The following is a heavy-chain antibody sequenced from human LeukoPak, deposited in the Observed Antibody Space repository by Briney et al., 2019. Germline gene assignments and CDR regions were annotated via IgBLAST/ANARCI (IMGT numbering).Heavy chain of an antibody. CDR1: GGSISSSSYY. V-gene: IGHV4-39*01. CDR3: ARAGYCSSTSCYD. Sequence: SETLSLTCTVSGGSISSSSYYWGWIRQPPGTGLEWIGSIYYSGSTYYNPSLKSRVTISVDTSKNQFSLKLSSVTAADTAVYYCARAGYCSSTSCYDWGQGTLVTVSS. CDR2: IYYSGST. D-gene: IGHD2-2*01. J-gene: IGHJ4*02.